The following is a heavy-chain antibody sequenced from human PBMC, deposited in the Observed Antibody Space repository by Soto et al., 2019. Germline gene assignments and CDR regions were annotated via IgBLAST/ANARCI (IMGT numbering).Heavy chain of an antibody. D-gene: IGHD6-19*01. CDR3: ARSSSGWYFDY. CDR2: ISGSGGST. CDR1: GFTFSIYA. Sequence: EVQVLESGGGLVQPGGSLRLSCAASGFTFSIYAMNWVRQAPGKGLEWVSVISGSGGSTYYADSVKGRFTISRDNSKNTLYLQMNSLRAEDTAVYYCARSSSGWYFDYWGQGTLVTVSS. J-gene: IGHJ4*02. V-gene: IGHV3-23*01.